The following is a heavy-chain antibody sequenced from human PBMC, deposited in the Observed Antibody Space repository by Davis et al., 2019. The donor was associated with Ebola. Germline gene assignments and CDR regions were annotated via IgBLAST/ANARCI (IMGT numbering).Heavy chain of an antibody. Sequence: GESLKISCAASGFTFSSYAMSWVRQAPGKGLEWVSAISGSGGSTYYADSVKGRFTISRDNSKNTLYLQMNSLRAEDTAVYYCAKDQTVTTSSAFDYWGQGTLVTVSS. V-gene: IGHV3-23*01. CDR3: AKDQTVTTSSAFDY. CDR1: GFTFSSYA. J-gene: IGHJ4*02. CDR2: ISGSGGST. D-gene: IGHD4-17*01.